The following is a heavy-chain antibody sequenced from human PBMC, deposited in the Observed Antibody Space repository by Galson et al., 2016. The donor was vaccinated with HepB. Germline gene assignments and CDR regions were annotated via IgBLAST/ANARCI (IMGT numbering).Heavy chain of an antibody. CDR2: IKADGSQK. D-gene: IGHD2-15*01. Sequence: SLRLSCAASGFTLTDLWMNRVRQAPGKGLEWVANIKADGSQKNYVDSVKGRFTISRDNAKRSLYLQMDSLRAEDTAMYSCLADTYAFDLWGQGTMVTVSS. V-gene: IGHV3-7*01. J-gene: IGHJ3*01. CDR1: GFTLTDLW. CDR3: LADTYAFDL.